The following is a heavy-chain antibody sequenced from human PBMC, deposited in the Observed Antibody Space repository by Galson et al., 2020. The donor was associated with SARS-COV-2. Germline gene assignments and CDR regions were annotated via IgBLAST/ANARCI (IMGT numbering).Heavy chain of an antibody. CDR3: ATEQQMFTIQGVFDS. Sequence: GGSLRLSCAASGFRFRDYAMNWVRQAPGKGLEWVSLVTASGDRTEYADSVKGRFTVSRDNSRDTLYLQINSLRAEDTAVYYCATEQQMFTIQGVFDSWGQGALVTVSS. CDR1: GFRFRDYA. V-gene: IGHV3-23*01. CDR2: VTASGDRT. J-gene: IGHJ4*02. D-gene: IGHD1-1*01.